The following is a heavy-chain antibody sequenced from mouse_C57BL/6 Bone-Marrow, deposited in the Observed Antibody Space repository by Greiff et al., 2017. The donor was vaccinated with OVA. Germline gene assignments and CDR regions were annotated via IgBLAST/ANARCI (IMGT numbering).Heavy chain of an antibody. Sequence: EVQLQQSGPELVKPGASVKISCKASGYSFTGYYMNWVKQSPEKSLEWIGEINPSTGGTTYNQKFKAKATLTVDKSSSTAYMQLKSLTSEDSAVYYCARGDYDLPDYWGQGTSVTVSS. J-gene: IGHJ4*01. V-gene: IGHV1-42*01. D-gene: IGHD2-4*01. CDR2: INPSTGGT. CDR3: ARGDYDLPDY. CDR1: GYSFTGYY.